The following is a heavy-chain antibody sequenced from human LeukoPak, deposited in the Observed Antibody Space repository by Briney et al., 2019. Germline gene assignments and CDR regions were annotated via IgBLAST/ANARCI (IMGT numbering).Heavy chain of an antibody. Sequence: ASVKVSCKASGYTFTGYYMHWVRQAPGQGLEWMGGIIPIFGTANYAQKFQGRVTITADESTSTAYMELSSLRSEDTAVYYCARAYCGGDCYTYRNWFDPWGQGTLVTVSS. V-gene: IGHV1-69*13. J-gene: IGHJ5*02. CDR3: ARAYCGGDCYTYRNWFDP. CDR2: IIPIFGTA. D-gene: IGHD2-21*01. CDR1: GYTFTGYY.